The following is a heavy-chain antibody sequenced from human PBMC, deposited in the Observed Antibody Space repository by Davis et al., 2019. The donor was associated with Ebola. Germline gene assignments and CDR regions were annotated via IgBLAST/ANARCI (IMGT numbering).Heavy chain of an antibody. D-gene: IGHD6-19*01. V-gene: IGHV3-30*18. CDR1: GFTFSSYG. CDR2: ISYDGSNK. CDR3: AKSGSGWYFLDY. J-gene: IGHJ4*02. Sequence: GGSLRLSCAASGFTFSSYGMHWVRQAPGKGLEWVAVISYDGSNKYYADSVKGRFTISRDNSKNTLYLQMNSLRAEDTAVYYCAKSGSGWYFLDYWGQGTLVTVSS.